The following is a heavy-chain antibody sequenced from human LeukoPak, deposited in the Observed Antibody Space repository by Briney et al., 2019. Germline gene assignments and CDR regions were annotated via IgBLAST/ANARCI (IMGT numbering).Heavy chain of an antibody. CDR2: IHTSGST. CDR3: ARGIVADAFDI. J-gene: IGHJ3*02. CDR1: GGSISSGSYY. V-gene: IGHV4-61*02. D-gene: IGHD3-22*01. Sequence: PSETLSLTCTVSGGSISSGSYYWSWIRQPAGKGLEWIGRIHTSGSTNYNPSLKSRVTISVDTSKNQFSLKLSSVTAADTAVYYCARGIVADAFDIWGQGTMVTVSS.